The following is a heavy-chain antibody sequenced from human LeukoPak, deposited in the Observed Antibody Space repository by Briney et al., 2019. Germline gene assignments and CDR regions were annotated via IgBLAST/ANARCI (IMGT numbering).Heavy chain of an antibody. Sequence: TPSETLSLTCTVSGGSISSYYWSWIRQPPGKGLEWIGYIYHSGSTYYNPSLKSRVTISVDRSKNQFSLKLSSVTAADTAVYYCARDSSPDTVGVNWGQGTLVTVSS. CDR2: IYHSGST. CDR1: GGSISSYY. J-gene: IGHJ4*02. CDR3: ARDSSPDTVGVN. V-gene: IGHV4-59*12. D-gene: IGHD3-10*01.